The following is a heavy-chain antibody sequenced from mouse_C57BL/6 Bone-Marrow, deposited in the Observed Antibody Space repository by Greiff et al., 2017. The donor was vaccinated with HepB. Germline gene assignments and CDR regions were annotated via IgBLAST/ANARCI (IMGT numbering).Heavy chain of an antibody. CDR3: ARADYYGSSQYYFDY. V-gene: IGHV1-81*01. CDR2: IYPRSGNT. Sequence: QVQLQQSGAELARPGASVKLSCKASGYTFTSYGISWVKQRTGQGLEWIGEIYPRSGNTYYNEKFKGKATLTADKSSSTAYMELRSLTSEDSAVYFCARADYYGSSQYYFDYWGQGTTLTVSS. D-gene: IGHD1-1*01. CDR1: GYTFTSYG. J-gene: IGHJ2*01.